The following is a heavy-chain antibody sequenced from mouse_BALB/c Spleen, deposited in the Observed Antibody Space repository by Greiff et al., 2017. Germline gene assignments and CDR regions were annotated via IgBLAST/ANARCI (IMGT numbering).Heavy chain of an antibody. V-gene: IGHV2-6-7*01. CDR3: ARDMITTDYAMDY. CDR2: IWGDGST. Sequence: QVQLKESGPGLVAPSQSLSITCTVSGFSLTGYGVNWVRQPPGKGLEWLGMIWGDGSTDYNSALKSRLSISKDNSKSQVFLKMNSLQTDDTARYYCARDMITTDYAMDYWGQGTSVTVSS. CDR1: GFSLTGYG. D-gene: IGHD2-4*01. J-gene: IGHJ4*01.